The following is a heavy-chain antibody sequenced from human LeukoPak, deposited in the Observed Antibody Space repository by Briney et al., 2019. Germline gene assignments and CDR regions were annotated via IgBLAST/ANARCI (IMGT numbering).Heavy chain of an antibody. CDR2: IYYTGKT. Sequence: SETLFLTCAVSGGSISSSNWWSWVRQPPGKALEWIGYIYYTGKTYYNPSLEGRVTILVDTSRNHFSVKLSSVTAADTAVYYCARSQNYYGSGDYWSQGTLVTVSS. D-gene: IGHD3-10*01. J-gene: IGHJ4*02. CDR1: GGSISSSNW. CDR3: ARSQNYYGSGDY. V-gene: IGHV4-4*02.